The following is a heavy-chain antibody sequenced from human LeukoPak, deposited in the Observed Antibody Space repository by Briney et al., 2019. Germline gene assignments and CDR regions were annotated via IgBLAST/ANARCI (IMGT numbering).Heavy chain of an antibody. CDR2: IYTSGST. Sequence: SQTLSLTCTVSGGSISSGSYYWSWVRQPAGKGLEWIGRIYTSGSTNYNPSLKSRVTISVDTSKNQFSLKLSSVTAADTAVYYCARERDYYGLGIGFPVDYWGQGTLVTVSS. J-gene: IGHJ4*02. D-gene: IGHD3-10*01. CDR1: GGSISSGSYY. V-gene: IGHV4-61*02. CDR3: ARERDYYGLGIGFPVDY.